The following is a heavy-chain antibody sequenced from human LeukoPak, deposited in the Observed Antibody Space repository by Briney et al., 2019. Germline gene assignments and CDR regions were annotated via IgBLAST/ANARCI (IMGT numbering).Heavy chain of an antibody. CDR2: IWNDGSKK. V-gene: IGHV3-33*01. CDR1: GFTLSSHG. CDR3: VRGQWVENYFDY. J-gene: IGHJ4*02. Sequence: GRSLPLSCAASGFTLSSHGMHWVRQAPGKGLEWVAVIWNDGSKKYYADSVKGRFTVSRDNSESTLYLQMNSLRVEDTAVYYCVRGQWVENYFDYWGQGTLVTVSS. D-gene: IGHD6-19*01.